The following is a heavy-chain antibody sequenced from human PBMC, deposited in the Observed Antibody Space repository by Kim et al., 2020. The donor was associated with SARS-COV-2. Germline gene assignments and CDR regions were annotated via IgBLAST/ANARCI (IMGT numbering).Heavy chain of an antibody. V-gene: IGHV3-74*01. D-gene: IGHD2-15*01. Sequence: GGSLRLSCAASGFTFSTSWMHWVRQVPGKGPVWVSRINRDGSSTTYADSVKGRFTISRDNAKNTLYLEMNSLRAEDTAVYYCAKDLYCSGGDCYGFFDYWGQGTLVTVSS. CDR2: INRDGSST. J-gene: IGHJ4*02. CDR1: GFTFSTSW. CDR3: AKDLYCSGGDCYGFFDY.